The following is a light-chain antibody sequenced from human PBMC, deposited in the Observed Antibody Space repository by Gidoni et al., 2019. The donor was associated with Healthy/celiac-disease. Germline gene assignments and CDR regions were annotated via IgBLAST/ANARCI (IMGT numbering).Light chain of an antibody. Sequence: DIVMTQSPDSLAVSLGERATINCKSSQSVLYSSNNKNYLAWYQQKPGQPPKLLIYWASTRESGVPDLFSGSGSGTDFTLPISSLQAEDVAVYYCQQYYSTPCSFGQGTKLEIK. V-gene: IGKV4-1*01. J-gene: IGKJ2*04. CDR3: QQYYSTPCS. CDR1: QSVLYSSNNKNY. CDR2: WAS.